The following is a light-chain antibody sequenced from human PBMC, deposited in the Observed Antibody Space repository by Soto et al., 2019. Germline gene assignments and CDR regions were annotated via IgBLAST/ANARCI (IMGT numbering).Light chain of an antibody. CDR3: QQYNNWPGT. J-gene: IGKJ1*01. CDR2: GAS. CDR1: QSVSSN. Sequence: EIVMKQSPATLSVSPGERATLSCRASQSVSSNLAWYQQKPGQAPRLLIYGASTWATGIPARFSGSGSGTEFTLTISSLQSEDFAVYYCQQYNNWPGTFGQGTKVEI. V-gene: IGKV3-15*01.